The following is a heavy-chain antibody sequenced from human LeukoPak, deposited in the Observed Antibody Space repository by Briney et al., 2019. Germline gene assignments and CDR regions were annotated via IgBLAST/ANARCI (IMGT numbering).Heavy chain of an antibody. V-gene: IGHV5-51*01. Sequence: GESLKISCKVSGYSFTSYWFGWVRQLPGKGLEWMGIIYPGDSDTRYSPSFQGQVTISADKSISTAYLQWSSLKASDTAMYYCARLGPFVYADAFDIWGQGTMVTVSS. CDR2: IYPGDSDT. CDR1: GYSFTSYW. J-gene: IGHJ3*02. D-gene: IGHD1-14*01. CDR3: ARLGPFVYADAFDI.